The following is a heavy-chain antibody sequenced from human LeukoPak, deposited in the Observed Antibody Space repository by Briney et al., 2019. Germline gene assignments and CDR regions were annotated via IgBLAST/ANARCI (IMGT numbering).Heavy chain of an antibody. CDR3: ARLNLEYLYSSGPNDY. Sequence: GGSLRLSCAASGFTFSSHSMNWVRQAPGKGLEWVSYIGSSSGTIYYADSVKGRFTISRDNAKNSLYLQMNSLRAEDTAVYYCARLNLEYLYSSGPNDYWGQGTLVTVSS. CDR1: GFTFSSHS. D-gene: IGHD3-10*01. CDR2: IGSSSGTI. J-gene: IGHJ4*02. V-gene: IGHV3-48*04.